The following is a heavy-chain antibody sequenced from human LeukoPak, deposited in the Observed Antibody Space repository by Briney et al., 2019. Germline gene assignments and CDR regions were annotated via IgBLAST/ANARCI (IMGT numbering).Heavy chain of an antibody. CDR3: ARVRSGYSGYDKGTFDY. Sequence: ASVKVSCKASGGTFSSYAISWVRQAPGQGLEWMGWISTYNGNTNYAQKLQGRVSMTADTSTSTAYMELRSLRSDDTAVYYCARVRSGYSGYDKGTFDYWGQGTLVTVSS. CDR2: ISTYNGNT. D-gene: IGHD5-12*01. CDR1: GGTFSSYA. V-gene: IGHV1-18*01. J-gene: IGHJ4*02.